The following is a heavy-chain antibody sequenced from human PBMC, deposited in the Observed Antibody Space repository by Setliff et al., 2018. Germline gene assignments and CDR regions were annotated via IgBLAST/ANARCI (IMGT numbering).Heavy chain of an antibody. V-gene: IGHV1-69*05. CDR3: ARESVVVVTTTNYYYYMDV. Sequence: SVKVSCKASGGTFSSYGISWVRQAPGQGLEWMGGTIPMFGTTNYARKFQGRVTIITDESTSTAYMQLSSLGSEDTAVYYCARESVVVVTTTNYYYYMDVWGEGTTVTVSS. J-gene: IGHJ6*03. CDR2: TIPMFGTT. CDR1: GGTFSSYG. D-gene: IGHD2-21*02.